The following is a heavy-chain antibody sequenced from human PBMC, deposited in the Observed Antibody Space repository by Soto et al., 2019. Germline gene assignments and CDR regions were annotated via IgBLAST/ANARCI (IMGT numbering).Heavy chain of an antibody. CDR2: ISASGGST. J-gene: IGHJ4*02. Sequence: EVQLLDSGGGLVQPGGSLRLSCVASGFTSSSCAMRWVRQAPGKGLEWVSGISASGGSTYYADSVKGRFTISRANSKNTLYLQMTSLRAEDTAVYYCATPGLGIGRYFFHDWGQGTLVTGSS. CDR3: ATPGLGIGRYFFHD. D-gene: IGHD3-3*02. CDR1: GFTSSSCA. V-gene: IGHV3-23*01.